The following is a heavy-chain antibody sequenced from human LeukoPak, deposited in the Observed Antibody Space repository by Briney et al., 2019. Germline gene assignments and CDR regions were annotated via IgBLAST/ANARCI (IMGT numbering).Heavy chain of an antibody. CDR1: GESLDSFC. CDR3: AVRLTTGRLGTATTWFDP. J-gene: IGHJ5*02. Sequence: SETLSLTCAVYGESLDSFCWNWLRQAPGKGLEWLGEVNQSGGSDYNPALERRVDISAYASKMQFSLKLISVTAADTAVYYCAVRLTTGRLGTATTWFDPWGQGTLVSVSS. V-gene: IGHV4-34*01. CDR2: VNQSGGS. D-gene: IGHD1-1*01.